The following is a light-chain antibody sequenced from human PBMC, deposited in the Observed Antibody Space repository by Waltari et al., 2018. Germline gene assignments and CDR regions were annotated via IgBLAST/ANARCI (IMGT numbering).Light chain of an antibody. CDR1: QGISGS. CDR3: QQYSRTPVT. CDR2: AAS. Sequence: DIQMTQSPSSLSASVGDRVTLSCRASQGISGSLAWYQQQPGRAPKLLLYAASKLAGGVPSRFGVSGSGTDYSLTISSLQPEDFATYYCQQYSRTPVTFGQGTKLEI. V-gene: IGKV1-NL1*01. J-gene: IGKJ2*01.